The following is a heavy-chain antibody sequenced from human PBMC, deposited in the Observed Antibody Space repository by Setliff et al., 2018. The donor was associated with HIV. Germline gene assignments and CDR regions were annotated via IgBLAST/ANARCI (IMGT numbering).Heavy chain of an antibody. CDR1: GYTLSGYY. D-gene: IGHD3-10*01. Sequence: ASVKVSCKASGYTLSGYYMHWVQQAPGKGLEWMGRIDPEDGETLYAEKFRGRVTMTADMSTNTAYLELGSLRSEDTAVYYCATFLFRDSTDPYYRPPGDFPLCYFDFWAQGTPVTVSS. CDR2: IDPEDGET. V-gene: IGHV1-69-2*01. CDR3: ATFLFRDSTDPYYRPPGDFPLCYFDF. J-gene: IGHJ4*02.